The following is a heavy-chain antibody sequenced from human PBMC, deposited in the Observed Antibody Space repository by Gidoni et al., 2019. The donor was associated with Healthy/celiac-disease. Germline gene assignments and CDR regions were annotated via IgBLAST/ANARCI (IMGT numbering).Heavy chain of an antibody. J-gene: IGHJ4*02. V-gene: IGHV3-23*01. CDR1: GFTFSSYA. CDR3: AKETISYYDYVWGSYRSYYFDY. Sequence: EVQLLESGGGLVQPGGSLRLSCAASGFTFSSYAMSWVRQAPGKGLEWVSAISGSGGSTYYADSVKGRFTISRDNSKNTLYLQMNSLRAEDTAVYYCAKETISYYDYVWGSYRSYYFDYWGQGTLVTVSS. D-gene: IGHD3-16*02. CDR2: ISGSGGST.